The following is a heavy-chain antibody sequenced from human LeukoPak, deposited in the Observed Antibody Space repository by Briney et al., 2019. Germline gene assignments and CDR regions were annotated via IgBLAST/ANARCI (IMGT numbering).Heavy chain of an antibody. V-gene: IGHV3-48*04. J-gene: IGHJ3*02. CDR2: ISRSGNTI. CDR1: GFIFSTYG. CDR3: ARVATMVRVPLDALDI. Sequence: GGSLRLSCAASGFIFSTYGMHWVRQAPGKGLEWISYISRSGNTIYYADSVKGRFTTSRGNAKNSLYLQMNSLRVEDTAVYYCARVATMVRVPLDALDIWGQGTMVSVSS. D-gene: IGHD3-10*01.